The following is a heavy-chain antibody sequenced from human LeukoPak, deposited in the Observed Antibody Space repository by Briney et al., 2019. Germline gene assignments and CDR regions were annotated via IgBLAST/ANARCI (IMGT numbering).Heavy chain of an antibody. CDR3: ARHDYGDYSSFDY. V-gene: IGHV4-39*01. D-gene: IGHD4-17*01. Sequence: SETLSLTCSVSGGSISSSTYYWGWIRQPPGKGLEWIGSIYYSGSTYYNPSLESRVTISVDTSKNQFSLKLNSVTAADTAVYYCARHDYGDYSSFDYWGQGTLVTVSS. CDR1: GGSISSSTYY. J-gene: IGHJ4*02. CDR2: IYYSGST.